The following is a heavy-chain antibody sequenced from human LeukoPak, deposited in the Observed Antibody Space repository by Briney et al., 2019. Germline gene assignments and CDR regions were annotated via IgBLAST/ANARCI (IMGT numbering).Heavy chain of an antibody. D-gene: IGHD2-8*01. CDR3: AKRGCI. CDR2: ISNSGGST. J-gene: IGHJ4*02. Sequence: GGSLTLSCAASGFTFSSYSMNWVRQAPGKGLEWVSTISNSGGSTYYADSEKGRFTISRDNSKNTLYLQMISLRAEDTAVYYCAKRGCIGGQGTLVTVSS. V-gene: IGHV3-23*01. CDR1: GFTFSSYS.